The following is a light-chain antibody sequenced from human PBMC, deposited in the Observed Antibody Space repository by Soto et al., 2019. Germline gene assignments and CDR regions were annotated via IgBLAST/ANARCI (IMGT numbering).Light chain of an antibody. J-gene: IGKJ2*01. CDR2: GIS. Sequence: ESVLTQSPGTLSLSPGERATLSCRASQSVTNRYFAWYQQRPGQAPRLLIYGISNGATGIPDRFSGSGSGTDFTLTISRLEPEDFVVYYCQQYSSLPHTFGQGTKLEVK. V-gene: IGKV3-20*01. CDR3: QQYSSLPHT. CDR1: QSVTNRY.